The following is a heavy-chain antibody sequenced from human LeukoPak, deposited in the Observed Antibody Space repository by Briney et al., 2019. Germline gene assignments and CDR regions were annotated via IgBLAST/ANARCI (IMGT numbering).Heavy chain of an antibody. CDR1: GYTFTGYY. CDR3: VRGRPPNADIVSKLFDY. D-gene: IGHD5/OR15-5a*01. V-gene: IGHV1-2*02. CDR2: INPNSSDT. Sequence: ASVKVSCKASGYTFTGYYMHWVRQAPGQGLERVGWINPNSSDTKYAQNFQGRVTMTRDTSISTAYMELRFDDTAVYYCVRGRPPNADIVSKLFDYWGQGTLVTVSS. J-gene: IGHJ4*02.